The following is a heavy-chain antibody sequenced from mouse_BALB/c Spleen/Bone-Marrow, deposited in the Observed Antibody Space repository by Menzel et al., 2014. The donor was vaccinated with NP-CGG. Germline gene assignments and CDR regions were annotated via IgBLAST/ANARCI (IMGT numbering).Heavy chain of an antibody. Sequence: VQLKESGPGLVKPSQTVSLTCTVTGISITTGNYRWSWIRRFPGNKLEWIGYIYYSGTITYNPSLTSRTTITRDTSKNQFFLEMNSLTAEDTATYYCARDGNYAMDYWGQGTSVTVSS. CDR2: IYYSGTI. CDR3: ARDGNYAMDY. CDR1: GISITTGNYR. J-gene: IGHJ4*01. D-gene: IGHD1-1*02. V-gene: IGHV3-5*02.